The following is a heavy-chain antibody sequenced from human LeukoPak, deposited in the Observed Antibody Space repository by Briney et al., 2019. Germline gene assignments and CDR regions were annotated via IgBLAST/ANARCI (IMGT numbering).Heavy chain of an antibody. J-gene: IGHJ4*02. Sequence: GASVKVSCKASGGTFSSYAISWVRQAPGQGLEWMGGIIPIFGTANYAQKFQGRVTITADESTSTAYMELSSLRSEDTAVYYCARVKSPVAYCGGDCLDYTTDYWGQGTLVTVSS. CDR1: GGTFSSYA. CDR2: IIPIFGTA. V-gene: IGHV1-69*13. CDR3: ARVKSPVAYCGGDCLDYTTDY. D-gene: IGHD2-21*02.